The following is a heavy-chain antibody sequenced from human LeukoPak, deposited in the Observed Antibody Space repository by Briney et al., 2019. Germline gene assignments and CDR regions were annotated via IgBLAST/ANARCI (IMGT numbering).Heavy chain of an antibody. Sequence: GGSLRLSCAASGFSFSTYGMHWVRQAPGKGLEWVAIISFDGTNQHYADSLEGRFTISRDNSKNTLYLQMNSLRAEDTAVYYCAKDRCSNGIGCYYYYMDVWGKGTTVTISS. CDR2: ISFDGTNQ. J-gene: IGHJ6*03. CDR3: AKDRCSNGIGCYYYYMDV. V-gene: IGHV3-30*18. D-gene: IGHD2-8*01. CDR1: GFSFSTYG.